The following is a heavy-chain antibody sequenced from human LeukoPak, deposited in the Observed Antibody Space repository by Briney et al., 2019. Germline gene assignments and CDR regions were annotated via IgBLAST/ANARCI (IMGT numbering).Heavy chain of an antibody. V-gene: IGHV3-21*01. CDR2: ISSSSSYI. D-gene: IGHD1-7*01. Sequence: PGGSLRLSCAASGFTFSNYNMNWGRQAPGRGLEWVSSISSSSSYIYYADSVKGRFTISRDTAKNSLYLQMNSLRAEDTAVYYCARPAGTTSGGDHAFDIWGQGTMVTVSS. CDR3: ARPAGTTSGGDHAFDI. CDR1: GFTFSNYN. J-gene: IGHJ3*02.